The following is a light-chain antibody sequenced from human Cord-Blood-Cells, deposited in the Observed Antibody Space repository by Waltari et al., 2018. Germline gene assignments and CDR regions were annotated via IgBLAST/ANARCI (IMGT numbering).Light chain of an antibody. V-gene: IGLV3-25*03. CDR1: ALPKQY. CDR2: KDS. Sequence: SYELTQPPPASVSPGQTARTPLSGDALPKQYAYWYHQKPGKAPVLVIYKDSERPSGSPERYSGSSSGTTVTLTISGGQSEDEADYYCQSADSSGTWVFGGGTKLTVL. J-gene: IGLJ3*02. CDR3: QSADSSGTWV.